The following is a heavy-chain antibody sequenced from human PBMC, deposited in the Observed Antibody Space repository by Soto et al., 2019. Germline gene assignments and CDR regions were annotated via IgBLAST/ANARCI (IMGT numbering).Heavy chain of an antibody. Sequence: PGESLKISRKGSGYGFSSYWIAWARQMPGKGLEWMGIVDPGDSDTRYSPSFQGQVTISADKSITTAYLQWSSLKASDTAMYFCARQLTAAADVDYWGQGTLVTVSS. J-gene: IGHJ4*02. D-gene: IGHD6-13*01. V-gene: IGHV5-51*01. CDR1: GYGFSSYW. CDR2: VDPGDSDT. CDR3: ARQLTAAADVDY.